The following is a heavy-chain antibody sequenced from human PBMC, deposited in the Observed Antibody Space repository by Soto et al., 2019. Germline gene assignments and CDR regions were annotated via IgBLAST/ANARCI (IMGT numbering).Heavy chain of an antibody. CDR2: INPNSGGT. CDR1: GYTFTGYY. V-gene: IGHV1-2*04. J-gene: IGHJ6*02. Sequence: ASVKVSCKASGYTFTGYYMHWVRQAPGQGLEWMGWINPNSGGTNYAQKCQGWVTMNRDTSISTAYMELSRLRSDDTAVYYCASDVRTTFGVVDYYGMDVWGQGTMVTVSS. CDR3: ASDVRTTFGVVDYYGMDV. D-gene: IGHD3-3*01.